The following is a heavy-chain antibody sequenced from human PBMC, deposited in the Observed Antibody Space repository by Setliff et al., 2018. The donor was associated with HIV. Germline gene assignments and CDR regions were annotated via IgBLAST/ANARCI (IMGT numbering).Heavy chain of an antibody. J-gene: IGHJ4*02. CDR2: MNPNSGNK. CDR3: ARVVRPTVAEYYFDY. CDR1: GYTFTNYD. Sequence: ASVKVSCKASGYTFTNYDINWVRQAPGQGLEWMGWMNPNSGNKGYAQKFQGRVTMTRNTSIRTAYMELTSLRSEDTAMYYCARVVRPTVAEYYFDYWGQVTLVTVSS. D-gene: IGHD6-19*01. V-gene: IGHV1-8*02.